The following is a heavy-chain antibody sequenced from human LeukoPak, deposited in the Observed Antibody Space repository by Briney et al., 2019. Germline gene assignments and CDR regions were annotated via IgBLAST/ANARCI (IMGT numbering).Heavy chain of an antibody. J-gene: IGHJ5*02. D-gene: IGHD2-2*01. V-gene: IGHV3-11*01. CDR1: GFTFSDYY. CDR3: ASGPLIVVPAAIGWFDP. CDR2: ISSSGSTI. Sequence: GGSLRLSCAASGFTFSDYYMSWIRQAPGKGLEWVSYISSSGSTIYYADSVKGRFTISRDNAKNSLYLQMNGLRAEDTAVYYCASGPLIVVPAAIGWFDPWGQGTLVTVSS.